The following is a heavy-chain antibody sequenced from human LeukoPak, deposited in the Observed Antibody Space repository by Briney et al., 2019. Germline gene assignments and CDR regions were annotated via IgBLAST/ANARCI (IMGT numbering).Heavy chain of an antibody. J-gene: IGHJ4*02. D-gene: IGHD2-15*01. Sequence: PGGSLRLSCAASGFTFSINSMNGVRQAPGEGLEWVLCISSSSSYIYYADSVKGRFTISRDNARNSLYLQMNSLRAEDTAVYYCAKVVVVAASLGGFDYWGQGTLVTVSS. CDR1: GFTFSINS. V-gene: IGHV3-21*01. CDR2: ISSSSSYI. CDR3: AKVVVVAASLGGFDY.